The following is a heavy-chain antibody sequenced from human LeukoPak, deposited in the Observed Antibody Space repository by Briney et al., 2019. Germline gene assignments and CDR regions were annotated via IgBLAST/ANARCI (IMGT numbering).Heavy chain of an antibody. CDR2: IIPIFGTA. CDR3: ARDRIAAYQNWFDP. Sequence: VASVKVSCKASGGTFSSYAISWVRQAPGQGLEWTGGIIPIFGTANYAQKFQGRVTITTDESTSTAYMELSSLRSEDTAVYYCARDRIAAYQNWFDPWGQGTLVTVSS. D-gene: IGHD6-6*01. V-gene: IGHV1-69*05. J-gene: IGHJ5*02. CDR1: GGTFSSYA.